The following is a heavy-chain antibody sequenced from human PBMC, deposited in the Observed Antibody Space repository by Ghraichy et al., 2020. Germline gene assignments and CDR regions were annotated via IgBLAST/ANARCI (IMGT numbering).Heavy chain of an antibody. CDR3: ARDRISSLPGWFDP. D-gene: IGHD2/OR15-2a*01. Sequence: SETLSLTCTVSGGSVSNGDFFWSWIRQPPGKGLEWLGYFYYTGSTNYNPSLKSRLTISLDTSKNQFSLKLSSVTAADTAVYYCARDRISSLPGWFDPWGQGTLVTVSS. CDR1: GGSVSNGDFF. CDR2: FYYTGST. V-gene: IGHV4-61*08. J-gene: IGHJ5*02.